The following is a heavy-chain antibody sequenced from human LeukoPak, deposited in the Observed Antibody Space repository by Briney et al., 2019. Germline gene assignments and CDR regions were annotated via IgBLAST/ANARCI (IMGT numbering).Heavy chain of an antibody. J-gene: IGHJ4*02. CDR3: ARGGWVAVAGNDAY. Sequence: GGSLRLSCAASGFTFSSYSMNWVRQAPGKGLEWVSSISSSSSYIYYADSVKGRFTISRDNAKNSLYLQMNSLRAEDTAVYYCARGGWVAVAGNDAYWGQGTLVTVSS. D-gene: IGHD6-19*01. CDR2: ISSSSSYI. CDR1: GFTFSSYS. V-gene: IGHV3-21*01.